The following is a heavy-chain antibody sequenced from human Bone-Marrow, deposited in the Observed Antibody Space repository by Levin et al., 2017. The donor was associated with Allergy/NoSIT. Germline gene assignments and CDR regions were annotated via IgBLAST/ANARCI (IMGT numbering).Heavy chain of an antibody. J-gene: IGHJ5*02. Sequence: TSETLSLTCTVSGGSMNNNNYYWGWTRQSPGKGLEWIGNVFETGTTYYNPSLESRVVISIDTSRNQMSLELNSVTAADTAVYYCARGRAWTGKQFVWFDPWGQGILITVSS. CDR1: GGSMNNNNYY. D-gene: IGHD3/OR15-3a*01. CDR2: VFETGTT. CDR3: ARGRAWTGKQFVWFDP. V-gene: IGHV4-39*01.